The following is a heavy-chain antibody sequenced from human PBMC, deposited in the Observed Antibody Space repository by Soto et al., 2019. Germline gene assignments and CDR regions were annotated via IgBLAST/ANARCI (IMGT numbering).Heavy chain of an antibody. CDR1: GDSISSNNYY. CDR2: IYYSGST. CDR3: ARHPGYAVPTVYATHYFNY. Sequence: QLQLQESGPGLVKPSETLSLTCTVSGDSISSNNYYCGWIRQPPGKGLEWIGSIYYSGSTYYNPSIRSGVTMTVDSSKTQFTLKLSSVPAADTAVYYCARHPGYAVPTVYATHYFNYWGQGILVTVSA. J-gene: IGHJ4*02. V-gene: IGHV4-39*01. D-gene: IGHD2-8*01.